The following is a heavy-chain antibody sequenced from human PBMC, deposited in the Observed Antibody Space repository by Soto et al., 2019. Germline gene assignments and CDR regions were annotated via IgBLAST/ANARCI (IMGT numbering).Heavy chain of an antibody. Sequence: ASETLSLTCAVYGGSFSGYYWSWIRQPPGKGLEWIGEINHSGSTNYNPSLKSRVTISVDTSKNQFSLKLSSVTAADTAVYYCAREGAGSGWYYFDYWGQGTLVTVS. J-gene: IGHJ4*02. D-gene: IGHD6-19*01. V-gene: IGHV4-34*01. CDR3: AREGAGSGWYYFDY. CDR1: GGSFSGYY. CDR2: INHSGST.